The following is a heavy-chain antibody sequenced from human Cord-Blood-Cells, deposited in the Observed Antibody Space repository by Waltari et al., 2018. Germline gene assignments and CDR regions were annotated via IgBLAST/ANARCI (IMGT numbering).Heavy chain of an antibody. CDR1: GYTFTSYG. V-gene: IGHV1-18*01. D-gene: IGHD2-15*01. Sequence: QVQLVQSGAEVKKPGASVKVSCKASGYTFTSYGISWVRPASGPGPEWMGWISAYNGNTNYAQKLQGRVTMTTDTSTSTAYMELRRLRSDDTAVYYCASLGYCSGGSCYSLGYFQHWGQGTLVTVSS. CDR3: ASLGYCSGGSCYSLGYFQH. J-gene: IGHJ1*01. CDR2: ISAYNGNT.